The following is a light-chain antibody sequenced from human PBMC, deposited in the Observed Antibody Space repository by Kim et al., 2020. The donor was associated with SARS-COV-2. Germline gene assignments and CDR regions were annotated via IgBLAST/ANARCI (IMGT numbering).Light chain of an antibody. CDR2: DNH. CDR3: GAWDTSLSIVV. J-gene: IGLJ2*01. CDR1: RSNIGNYY. Sequence: GQKVTISCSGSRSNIGNYYVSWYQQLPGTAHRLLIYDNHGRPSGIPDRFSGSKSGTTATLGINGLQTGDEADYYCGAWDTSLSIVVFGGGTQPTVL. V-gene: IGLV1-51*01.